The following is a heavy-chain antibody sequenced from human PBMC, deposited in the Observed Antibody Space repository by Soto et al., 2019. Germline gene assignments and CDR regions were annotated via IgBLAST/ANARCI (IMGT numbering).Heavy chain of an antibody. CDR3: ARDRNCSGGSCYSGWFDP. V-gene: IGHV4-59*01. Sequence: QVQLQESGPGLVKPSETLSLTCTVSGGSISSYYWSWIRQPPGKGLEWIGYIYYSGSTNYNPSLKRRVTISVDTSKNQFSLKLSSVTAADTAVYYCARDRNCSGGSCYSGWFDPWGQGTLVTVSS. CDR1: GGSISSYY. CDR2: IYYSGST. J-gene: IGHJ5*02. D-gene: IGHD2-15*01.